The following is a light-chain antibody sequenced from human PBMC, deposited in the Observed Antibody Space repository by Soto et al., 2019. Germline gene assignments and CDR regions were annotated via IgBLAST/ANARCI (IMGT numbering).Light chain of an antibody. J-gene: IGKJ5*01. CDR1: QRLSASD. CDR2: GVS. CDR3: QQYGSSPIIT. V-gene: IGKV3-20*01. Sequence: EIVFTQSPGTLSLSPGQRATLSCRASQRLSASDIAWYQQKPGQAPKFLIYGVSSRANGIPDRFSGSGSGTDFTLTISRLEPEDFAVYHCQQYGSSPIITFGQGTRLEIK.